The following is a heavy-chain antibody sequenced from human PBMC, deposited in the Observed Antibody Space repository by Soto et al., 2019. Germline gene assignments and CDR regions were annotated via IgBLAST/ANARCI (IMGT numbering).Heavy chain of an antibody. V-gene: IGHV3-23*01. Sequence: GGSLRLSCAASGFTFSSYAMSWVRQAPGKGLEWVSAISGSGGSTYYADSVKGRFTISRDNSKNTLYLQMNSLRAEDTAVYYCAKGPFPYYYYYMDVWGKGTTVTVSS. CDR2: ISGSGGST. CDR1: GFTFSSYA. J-gene: IGHJ6*03. CDR3: AKGPFPYYYYYMDV.